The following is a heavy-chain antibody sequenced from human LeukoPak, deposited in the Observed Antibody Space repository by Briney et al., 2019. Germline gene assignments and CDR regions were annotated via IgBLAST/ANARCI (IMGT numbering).Heavy chain of an antibody. J-gene: IGHJ4*02. CDR1: GFTFDDSV. CDR3: ARDWFTRLGELSPDRAFDY. Sequence: GGSLRLSCAASGFTFDDSVMSWVRQAPGKGLEWVSGINWNGGSTGYADSVKGRFTISRDNAKNSLYLQMSSLRAEATALYYCARDWFTRLGELSPDRAFDYWGQGTLVTVSS. D-gene: IGHD3-16*02. CDR2: INWNGGST. V-gene: IGHV3-20*04.